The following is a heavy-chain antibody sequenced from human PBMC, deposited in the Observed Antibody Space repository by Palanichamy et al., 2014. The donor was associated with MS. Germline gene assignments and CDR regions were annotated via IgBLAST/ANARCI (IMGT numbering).Heavy chain of an antibody. J-gene: IGHJ4*02. D-gene: IGHD2-21*01. CDR3: ARLAYCGGDCYTYYFDY. CDR2: INPNSGGT. V-gene: IGHV1-2*02. Sequence: VQLVQSGAEVNEAWGLSEGLLQGFWIHLHRLLYALGATGPGQGLEWMGWINPNSGGTNYAQKFQDRVTMTRDTSISTAYMELSRLRSDDTAVYYCARLAYCGGDCYTYYFDYWGQGTLVTVSS. CDR1: IHLHRLL.